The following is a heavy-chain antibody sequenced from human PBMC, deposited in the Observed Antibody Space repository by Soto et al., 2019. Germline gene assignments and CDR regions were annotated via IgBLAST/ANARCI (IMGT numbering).Heavy chain of an antibody. V-gene: IGHV1-3*01. J-gene: IGHJ4*01. CDR1: GYTFTSYD. CDR3: ARVSHHYDIFTGSYPSGALDY. D-gene: IGHD3-9*01. Sequence: GASVKVSCKASGYTFTSYDINWVRQATGQGLEWMGWINAGNGNTKYSQKFQGRVTITRDTSASTAYMELSSLRSEDTAVYYCARVSHHYDIFTGSYPSGALDYWG. CDR2: INAGNGNT.